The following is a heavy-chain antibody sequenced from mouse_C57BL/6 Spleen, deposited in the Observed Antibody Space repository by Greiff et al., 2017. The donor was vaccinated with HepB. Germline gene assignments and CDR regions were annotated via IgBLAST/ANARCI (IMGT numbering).Heavy chain of an antibody. D-gene: IGHD4-1*01. V-gene: IGHV5-9-1*02. Sequence: EVKLMESGEGLVKPGGSLKLSCAASGFTFSSYAMSWVRQTPEKRLEWVAYISSGGDYIYYADNVKGRFTLSRDKARNTLYLQMSSLKSEDTAMDYCTRAGSGGFAYWGQGTLVTVSA. CDR3: TRAGSGGFAY. J-gene: IGHJ3*01. CDR1: GFTFSSYA. CDR2: ISSGGDYI.